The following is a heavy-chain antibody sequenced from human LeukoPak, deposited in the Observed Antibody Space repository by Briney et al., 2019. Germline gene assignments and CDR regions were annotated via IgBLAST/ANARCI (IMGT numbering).Heavy chain of an antibody. CDR3: ARDISRNTVMVYFDY. D-gene: IGHD5-18*01. Sequence: PGGSLRLSCAASGFTFSSYGMHWVRQAPGKGLEWVAVIWYDGSNKYYADSVKGRFTISRDNSKNTLYLQMNSLRAEDTAVYYCARDISRNTVMVYFDYWGQGTLVTVSS. J-gene: IGHJ4*02. V-gene: IGHV3-33*01. CDR1: GFTFSSYG. CDR2: IWYDGSNK.